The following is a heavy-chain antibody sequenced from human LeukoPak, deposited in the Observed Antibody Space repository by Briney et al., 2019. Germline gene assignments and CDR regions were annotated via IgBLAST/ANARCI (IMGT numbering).Heavy chain of an antibody. Sequence: PSETLSLTCTVSGGSISSSSYYWGWIRQPPGKGLEWIGSIYYSGSTYYNPSLKSRVTISVDTSKNQFSLKLSSVTAADTAVYYCASGSGIRITMVRGVPSFDYWGQGTLVTVSS. J-gene: IGHJ4*02. CDR3: ASGSGIRITMVRGVPSFDY. CDR2: IYYSGST. D-gene: IGHD3-10*01. V-gene: IGHV4-39*07. CDR1: GGSISSSSYY.